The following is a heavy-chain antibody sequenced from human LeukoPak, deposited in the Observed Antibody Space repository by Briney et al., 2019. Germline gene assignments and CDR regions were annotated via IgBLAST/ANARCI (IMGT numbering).Heavy chain of an antibody. CDR2: IIPIFGTA. V-gene: IGHV1-69*13. J-gene: IGHJ4*02. Sequence: ASVKVSCKASGGTFSSYAISWVRQAPGQGLEWMGGIIPIFGTANYAQKFQGRVTITADESTSTAYMELSSLRSEDTAVYYCARDLEDCSSTSRTGGSGYDYWGQGTLVTVSS. CDR1: GGTFSSYA. CDR3: ARDLEDCSSTSRTGGSGYDY. D-gene: IGHD2-2*01.